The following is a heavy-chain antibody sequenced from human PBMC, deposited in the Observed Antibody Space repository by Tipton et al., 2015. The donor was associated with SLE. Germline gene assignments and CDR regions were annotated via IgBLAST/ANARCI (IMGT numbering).Heavy chain of an antibody. Sequence: SLRLSCVASGFAFSTHWIHWVRQAPGKGLVWVSSVSSDATTTTYADSVKGRFTTSRDNAKNTVYLQMSSLGAEDTAVYYCASTFATGYWGQGMLVTVSS. CDR2: VSSDATTT. CDR1: GFAFSTHW. V-gene: IGHV3-74*01. CDR3: ASTFATGY. D-gene: IGHD1-1*01. J-gene: IGHJ4*02.